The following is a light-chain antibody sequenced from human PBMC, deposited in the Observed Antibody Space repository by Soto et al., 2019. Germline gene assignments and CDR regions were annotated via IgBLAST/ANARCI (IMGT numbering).Light chain of an antibody. J-gene: IGKJ5*01. Sequence: EIVLTQSPGTLSLSPGERATLSCRASQSVSSSYLAWYQQKPGQAPRLLIYGASRRATGIPDRFSGSGSGTDFTLTISRLVPEDFAVYYCQQYGSSPQTFGQGTRLEIK. V-gene: IGKV3-20*01. CDR3: QQYGSSPQT. CDR2: GAS. CDR1: QSVSSSY.